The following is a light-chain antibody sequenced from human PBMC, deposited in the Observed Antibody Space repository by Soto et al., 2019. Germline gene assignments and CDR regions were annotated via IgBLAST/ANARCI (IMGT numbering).Light chain of an antibody. J-gene: IGKJ3*01. CDR2: GAS. Sequence: EIVLTQSPGTLSLSPGERATLSCRASQSFSSSYLAWYQQKPGQAPRLLIYGASSRATGIPDRFSGSGSGTHFTLTISSLEPEDFAVYYCQHYGSALFTFGPGPKVDVK. V-gene: IGKV3-20*01. CDR3: QHYGSALFT. CDR1: QSFSSSY.